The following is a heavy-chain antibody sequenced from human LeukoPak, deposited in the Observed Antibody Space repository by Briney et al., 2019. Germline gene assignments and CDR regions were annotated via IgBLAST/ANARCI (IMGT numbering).Heavy chain of an antibody. D-gene: IGHD3-3*01. Sequence: ASVKVSCKASGGTFSSYAISWVRQAPGQGLEWMGGIIPIFGTANYAQTFEGRVTITADESTSTAYMELSSLRSEDTAVYYCASNMYYAFWSGYSDYWGQGTLVTVSS. CDR1: GGTFSSYA. CDR3: ASNMYYAFWSGYSDY. CDR2: IIPIFGTA. V-gene: IGHV1-69*13. J-gene: IGHJ4*02.